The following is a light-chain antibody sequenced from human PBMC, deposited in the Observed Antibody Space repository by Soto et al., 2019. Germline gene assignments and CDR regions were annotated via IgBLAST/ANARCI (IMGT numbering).Light chain of an antibody. CDR2: KAS. Sequence: DIQMPQSHSTVSASVGESVTITCRASQRISSWLAWYQQKPGKARKLLIYKASSLESGVPSRFSGSGSGTDFTLTISSLQPDEFATYYCQQYNSYSQTFGQGTKVDIK. CDR3: QQYNSYSQT. CDR1: QRISSW. V-gene: IGKV1-5*03. J-gene: IGKJ1*01.